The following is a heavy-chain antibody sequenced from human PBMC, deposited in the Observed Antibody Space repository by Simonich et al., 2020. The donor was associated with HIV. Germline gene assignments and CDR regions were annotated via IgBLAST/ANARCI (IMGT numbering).Heavy chain of an antibody. CDR1: GIRFNNAW. Sequence: EVQLVESGGGLVKPGGSLRLSCAAPGIRFNNAWMIWVRQGPGKGLGGVSRINRDGSRTSYADSVKGLFTISRDNAKNTLYLQMNSLRAEDTAVYYCARAITLATFDPWGPGTLVIVSS. V-gene: IGHV3-74*02. CDR2: INRDGSRT. D-gene: IGHD6-19*01. CDR3: ARAITLATFDP. J-gene: IGHJ5*02.